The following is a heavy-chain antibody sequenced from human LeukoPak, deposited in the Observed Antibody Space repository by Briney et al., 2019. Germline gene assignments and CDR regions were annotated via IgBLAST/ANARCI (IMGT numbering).Heavy chain of an antibody. CDR2: IYYSGST. V-gene: IGHV4-30-4*01. CDR3: ARAPRAIQPWLHLSYFDY. CDR1: GGSISSGDYY. Sequence: SQTLSLTCTVSGGSISSGDYYWSWIRQPPGKGLEWIGYIYYSGSTYYNPSLKSRVTISVDTSKNQFSLKLSSVTAADTAVYYCARAPRAIQPWLHLSYFDYWGQGTLVTVSS. J-gene: IGHJ4*02. D-gene: IGHD5-18*01.